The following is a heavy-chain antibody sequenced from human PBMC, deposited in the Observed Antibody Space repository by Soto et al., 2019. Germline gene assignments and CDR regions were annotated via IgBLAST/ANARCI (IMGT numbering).Heavy chain of an antibody. CDR1: GFTLNNVW. D-gene: IGHD2-21*01. J-gene: IGHJ4*02. Sequence: LRLSCAASGFTLNNVWMNWVRQAPGKGLEWVGRIKGKSDGGTTDYIAPVKGRFTISRDDSRNTVYLQMNSLKTEDTAMYYCTTNVWTGRALDSWAQEAVVTVSS. CDR3: TTNVWTGRALDS. CDR2: IKGKSDGGTT. V-gene: IGHV3-15*07.